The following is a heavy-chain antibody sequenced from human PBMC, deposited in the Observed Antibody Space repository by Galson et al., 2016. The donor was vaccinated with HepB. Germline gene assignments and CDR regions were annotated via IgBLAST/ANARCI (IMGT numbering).Heavy chain of an antibody. V-gene: IGHV3-30*03. CDR3: ARDGISSLDQ. CDR2: ITPEGSDT. CDR1: GFTFSSYG. Sequence: SLRLSCAASGFTFSSYGMHWVRQAPGKGLDWVALITPEGSDTYYADAVKGRLTISRDNSKNTLSLQMNSLRAEDTAIYYCARDGISSLDQWGQGILVTVSS. J-gene: IGHJ4*02. D-gene: IGHD2/OR15-2a*01.